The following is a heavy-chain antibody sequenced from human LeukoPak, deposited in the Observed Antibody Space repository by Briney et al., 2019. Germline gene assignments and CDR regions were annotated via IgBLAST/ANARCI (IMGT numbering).Heavy chain of an antibody. D-gene: IGHD2/OR15-2a*01. CDR1: GNTLTELS. J-gene: IGHJ3*02. V-gene: IGHV1-24*01. Sequence: GASVKVSCKVSGNTLTELSMHWVRQAPGKGLEWMGGFDPEDGETIFAQKLQGRVTMTEDTSTDTAYMELSSLRSEDTAVYYSATAARRDSTYYHYGAFDIWGQGTMVTVSS. CDR3: ATAARRDSTYYHYGAFDI. CDR2: FDPEDGET.